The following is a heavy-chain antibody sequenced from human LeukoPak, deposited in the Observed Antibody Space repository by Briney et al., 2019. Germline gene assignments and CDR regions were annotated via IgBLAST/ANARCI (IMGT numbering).Heavy chain of an antibody. Sequence: GGSLRLSCAASGFTFSDYSMRWVRQAPGKGLEWVTIISYDGYKKYYADSVKGRFTISRDNSKNMLCLQMNSLRPEDTAVYYCARELEAEEEGLSTCGQGTLVTVSS. V-gene: IGHV3-30-3*01. CDR1: GFTFSDYS. D-gene: IGHD6-19*01. CDR2: ISYDGYKK. CDR3: ARELEAEEEGLST. J-gene: IGHJ5*02.